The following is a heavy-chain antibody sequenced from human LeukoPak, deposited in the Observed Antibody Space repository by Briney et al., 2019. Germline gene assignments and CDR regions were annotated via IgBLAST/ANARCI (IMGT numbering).Heavy chain of an antibody. CDR3: AKAPPYSISLYSWFDP. Sequence: GALRLSCAASGFTFSSYAMSWVRQAPGKGLEWVSAISGSGGSTYYADSVKGRFTISRDNSKNTLYLQMNSLRAEDTAVYYCAKAPPYSISLYSWFDPWGQGTLVTVSS. D-gene: IGHD6-13*01. V-gene: IGHV3-23*01. CDR1: GFTFSSYA. J-gene: IGHJ5*02. CDR2: ISGSGGST.